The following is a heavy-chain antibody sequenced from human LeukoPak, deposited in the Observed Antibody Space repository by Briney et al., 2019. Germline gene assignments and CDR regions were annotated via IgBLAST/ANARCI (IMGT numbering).Heavy chain of an antibody. CDR3: YVWGSYRPPRFDY. J-gene: IGHJ4*02. Sequence: ASVKVSCKASGYTFTSYDINWVRQATGQGLKWMGWMNPNSGNTGYAQKFQGRVTMTRNTSISTAYMELSSLRSEDTAVYYCYVWGSYRPPRFDYWGQGTLVTVSS. D-gene: IGHD3-16*02. V-gene: IGHV1-8*01. CDR1: GYTFTSYD. CDR2: MNPNSGNT.